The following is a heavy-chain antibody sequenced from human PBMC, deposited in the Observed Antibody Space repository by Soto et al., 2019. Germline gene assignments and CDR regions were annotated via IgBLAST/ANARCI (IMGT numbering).Heavy chain of an antibody. CDR1: GFTFSSYG. D-gene: IGHD4-4*01. CDR2: IWYDGSNK. Sequence: GGSLRLSCAASGFTFSSYGMHWVRQAPGKGLEWVAVIWYDGSNKYYADSVKGRFTISRDNSKNTLYLQMNSLRAEDTAVYYCARVGPPPTTTVYGMDVWGQGTTVTVSS. J-gene: IGHJ6*02. V-gene: IGHV3-33*01. CDR3: ARVGPPPTTTVYGMDV.